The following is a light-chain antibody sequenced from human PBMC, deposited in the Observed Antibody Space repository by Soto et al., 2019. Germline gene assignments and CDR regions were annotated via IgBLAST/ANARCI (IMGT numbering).Light chain of an antibody. V-gene: IGKV3-20*01. Sequence: EIVITQSPATLSVSPGDRATLSCRASQSVSSSLAWYQKNPVQAPRPLIYAASTRATGIPDRFSRIGSGTDFNLTISRLDTEDCAVYEGQQCGSSTWTVGPLTKGDIK. J-gene: IGKJ1*01. CDR1: QSVSSS. CDR3: QQCGSSTWT. CDR2: AAS.